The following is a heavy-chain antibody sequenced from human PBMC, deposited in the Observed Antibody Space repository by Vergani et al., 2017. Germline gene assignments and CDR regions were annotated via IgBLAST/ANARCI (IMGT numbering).Heavy chain of an antibody. D-gene: IGHD2-15*01. CDR3: ARSRPYCTSGSCPAI. CDR2: INPNSGGT. V-gene: IGHV1-2*02. Sequence: QVQLVQSGAEVKKPGASVKVSCKASGYTFTGYYMHWVRQAPRQGLEWMGWINPNSGGTNYAQKFQGRVTMTRDTSISTAYMELSRLRSDDTAVYYCARSRPYCTSGSCPAIWGQGTLVTVSS. J-gene: IGHJ4*03. CDR1: GYTFTGYY.